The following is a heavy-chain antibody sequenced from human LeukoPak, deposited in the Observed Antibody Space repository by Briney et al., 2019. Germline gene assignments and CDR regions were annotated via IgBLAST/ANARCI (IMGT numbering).Heavy chain of an antibody. CDR1: GFTFSSYA. CDR3: AASDSGSYFSLFDY. V-gene: IGHV3-30*04. CDR2: ISYDGSNK. J-gene: IGHJ4*02. Sequence: GGSLRLSCAASGFTFSSYAMHWVRQAPGKGLEWVAVISYDGSNKYYADSVKGRFTISRDNSKNTLYLQMNSLRAEDTAVYYCAASDSGSYFSLFDYWGQGTLVTVSS. D-gene: IGHD3-10*01.